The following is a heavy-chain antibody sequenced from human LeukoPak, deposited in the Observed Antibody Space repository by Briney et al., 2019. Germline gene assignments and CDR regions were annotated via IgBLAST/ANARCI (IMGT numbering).Heavy chain of an antibody. V-gene: IGHV1-18*01. CDR2: ISAYNGNT. Sequence: GASVKVSCKASGYTFSSYGISWVRQAPGQGLEWMGWISAYNGNTNYRQKLQGRVTMTTDTFTGTAYMDLRSLRSDDTAIYYCARDSPDGSETYYNDSPDYWGQGTLVTVSS. J-gene: IGHJ4*02. CDR3: ARDSPDGSETYYNDSPDY. CDR1: GYTFSSYG. D-gene: IGHD3-10*01.